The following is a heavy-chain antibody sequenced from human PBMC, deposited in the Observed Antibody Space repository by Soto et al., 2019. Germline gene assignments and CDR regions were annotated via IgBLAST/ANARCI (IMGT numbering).Heavy chain of an antibody. Sequence: QVQLLESGGGVVQPGRSLRLSCVASGFTLTNNGMHWVRQAPGQGLEWVAVISSDGSSHYYGDSVRGRFTISRDTSKNTLFLEMNSLTTADTAVYYCAKDRGLAESGTWSHYYYGMDVWGQGTSVTVS. D-gene: IGHD1-26*01. CDR1: GFTLTNNG. V-gene: IGHV3-30*18. CDR3: AKDRGLAESGTWSHYYYGMDV. CDR2: ISSDGSSH. J-gene: IGHJ6*02.